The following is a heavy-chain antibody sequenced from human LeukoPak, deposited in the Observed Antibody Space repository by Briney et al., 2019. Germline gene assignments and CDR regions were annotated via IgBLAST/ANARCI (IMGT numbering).Heavy chain of an antibody. CDR2: ISAYNGNT. CDR1: GYTFTSYG. CDR3: ARDWGGYCSGGSCLSNNVGIDV. Sequence: ASVKVSCKASGYTFTSYGISWVRQAPGQGLEWMGWISAYNGNTNYAQKLQGRVTMTTDTSTSTAYMELRSLRSDDTAVYYCARDWGGYCSGGSCLSNNVGIDVWGQGTTVTVSS. D-gene: IGHD2-15*01. V-gene: IGHV1-18*01. J-gene: IGHJ6*02.